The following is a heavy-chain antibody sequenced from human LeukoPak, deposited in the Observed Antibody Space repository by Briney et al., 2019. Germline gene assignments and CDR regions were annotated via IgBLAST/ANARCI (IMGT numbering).Heavy chain of an antibody. D-gene: IGHD5-18*01. CDR1: GFTFSGYG. J-gene: IGHJ4*02. Sequence: GGSLRLSCAASGFTFSGYGMHWVRQPPGKGLEWVTFIRNDGSNKYYADSVKGRFTISRDNSKSTLSLQMNSLRAEDSAVYYCAKSDSGFSYGKDWGQGTLVTVSS. CDR3: AKSDSGFSYGKD. V-gene: IGHV3-30*02. CDR2: IRNDGSNK.